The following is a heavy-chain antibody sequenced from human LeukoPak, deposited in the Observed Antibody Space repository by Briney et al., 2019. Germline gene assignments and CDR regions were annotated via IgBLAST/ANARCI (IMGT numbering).Heavy chain of an antibody. CDR2: IYHSGST. V-gene: IGHV4-4*02. Sequence: SETLSLTCAVSGGSISSSNWWSWVRQPPGKGLEWIGEIYHSGSTNYNPSLKSRVTISVDKSKNQFSLKLSSVTAADTAVYYCARHDSSGYYYDNWFDPWGQGTLVTVSS. J-gene: IGHJ5*02. D-gene: IGHD3-22*01. CDR1: GGSISSSNW. CDR3: ARHDSSGYYYDNWFDP.